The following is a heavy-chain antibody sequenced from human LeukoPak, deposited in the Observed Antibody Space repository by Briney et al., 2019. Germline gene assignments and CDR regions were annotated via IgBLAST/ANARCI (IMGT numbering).Heavy chain of an antibody. J-gene: IGHJ3*02. CDR2: IYPGDSDT. V-gene: IGHV5-51*01. Sequence: GESLKISCKGSGYSFTSYWIGWVRPMPGKGLEWMGIIYPGDSDTTYSPSFQGQVTISADKSISTAYLQWSSLKASDTAMYYCARQPIGGYYDSSGYPTDAFDIWGQGTMVTVSS. D-gene: IGHD3-22*01. CDR1: GYSFTSYW. CDR3: ARQPIGGYYDSSGYPTDAFDI.